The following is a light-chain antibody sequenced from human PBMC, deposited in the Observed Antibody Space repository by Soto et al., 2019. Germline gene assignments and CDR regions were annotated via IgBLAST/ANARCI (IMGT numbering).Light chain of an antibody. CDR2: AAS. CDR1: QSISSY. J-gene: IGKJ5*01. Sequence: DIQMTPSPSSLSASVGDRVTITCRASQSISSYLNWYQQKPGKAPKLLIYAASSLQSGVPSRFSGGCARTDFTHTSSRLPPEDFATYYCQQSYSTPPAFGQGTRLEIK. V-gene: IGKV1-39*01. CDR3: QQSYSTPPA.